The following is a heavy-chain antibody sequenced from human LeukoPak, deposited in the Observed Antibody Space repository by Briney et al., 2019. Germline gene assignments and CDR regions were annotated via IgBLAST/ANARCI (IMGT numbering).Heavy chain of an antibody. V-gene: IGHV4-59*01. CDR3: ERARDSSGYYHEGEWFDP. CDR1: GGSITPYY. D-gene: IGHD3-22*01. J-gene: IGHJ5*02. Sequence: SETLSLTCSVSGGSITPYYWSWIRQPPGKGLEWIGYIFYSGSTNFNPSLKSRVTMSVDTSKNQFFLNLSSVTAADTAVYYCERARDSSGYYHEGEWFDPWGQGTMVTVSS. CDR2: IFYSGST.